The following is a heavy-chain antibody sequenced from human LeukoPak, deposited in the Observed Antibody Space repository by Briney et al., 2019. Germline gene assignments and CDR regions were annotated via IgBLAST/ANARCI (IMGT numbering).Heavy chain of an antibody. D-gene: IGHD6-13*01. CDR2: IYYSGST. CDR1: GGSISSYY. J-gene: IGHJ5*02. Sequence: PSETLSLTCTVSGGSISSYYWSWIRQPPGKGLEWIGYIYYSGSTNYNPSLKSRVTISVDTSKNQFSLKLSSVTAADTAVYYCARGHDSSWYWVVSGTGNWFDPWGQGTLVTVSS. CDR3: ARGHDSSWYWVVSGTGNWFDP. V-gene: IGHV4-59*01.